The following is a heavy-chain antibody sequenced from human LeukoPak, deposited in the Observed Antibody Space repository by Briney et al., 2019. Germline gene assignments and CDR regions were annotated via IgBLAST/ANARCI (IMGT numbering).Heavy chain of an antibody. CDR2: INNQSGRF. CDR3: VKHADIAARPWYFDS. Sequence: SLRLSCAASGFTFDDYGLHWVRQVPGKGLEWVSGINNQSGRFDADSVKGRFTISRDNAKNLLYLLMDSLRPEDSALYYCVKHADIAARPWYFDSWGQATSAIASS. D-gene: IGHD6-6*01. CDR1: GFTFDDYG. J-gene: IGHJ4*01. V-gene: IGHV3-9*01.